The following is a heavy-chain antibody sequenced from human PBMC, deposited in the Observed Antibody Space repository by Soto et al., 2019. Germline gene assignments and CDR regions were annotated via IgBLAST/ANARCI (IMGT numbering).Heavy chain of an antibody. Sequence: GASVKVSCKASGGTFSSYAISWVRQALGQGLEWMGGIIPIFGTANYAQKFQGRVTITADKSTSTAYMELSSLRSEDTAVYYCATSIAARPLDYWGQGTLVTVSS. J-gene: IGHJ4*02. CDR1: GGTFSSYA. CDR3: ATSIAARPLDY. D-gene: IGHD6-6*01. V-gene: IGHV1-69*06. CDR2: IIPIFGTA.